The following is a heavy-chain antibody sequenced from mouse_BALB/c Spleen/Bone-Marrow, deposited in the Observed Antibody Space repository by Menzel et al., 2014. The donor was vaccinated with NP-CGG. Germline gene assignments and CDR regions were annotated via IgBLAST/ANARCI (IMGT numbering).Heavy chain of an antibody. CDR3: AKIYYDFDGFAH. CDR1: GFSLTDYG. J-gene: IGHJ3*01. CDR2: IWGVGTT. D-gene: IGHD2-4*01. Sequence: VQLQQSGPGLVAPSQSLSITCTVSGFSLTDYGVSWIRQPPGKGLEWLGVIWGVGTTYYNSALKSRLSISKDNSKSQVFLKMNSLQTDDTAIYYCAKIYYDFDGFAHWGQGTLATVSA. V-gene: IGHV2-6-5*01.